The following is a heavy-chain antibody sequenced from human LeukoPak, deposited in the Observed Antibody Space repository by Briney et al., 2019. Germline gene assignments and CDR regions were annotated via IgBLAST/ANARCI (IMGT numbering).Heavy chain of an antibody. J-gene: IGHJ3*02. CDR2: IIPIFGTA. Sequence: AVKVSCKASGGTFSSYAISWVRQAPGQGLAWMGGIIPIFGTANYAQKFQGRVPITADKSTSTAYMELSSLRSEHTAVYYCASLPGPPLLDAFDIWAKGQWSPSLQ. D-gene: IGHD2-15*01. CDR3: ASLPGPPLLDAFDI. CDR1: GGTFSSYA. V-gene: IGHV1-69*06.